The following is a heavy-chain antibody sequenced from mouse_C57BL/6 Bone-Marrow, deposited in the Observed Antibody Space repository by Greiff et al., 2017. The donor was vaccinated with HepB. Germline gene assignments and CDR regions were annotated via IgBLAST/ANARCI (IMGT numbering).Heavy chain of an antibody. Sequence: VQLQQSGPVLVKPGASVKMSCKASGYTFTDYYMNWVKQSHGKSLEWIGVINPYNGGTSYNQKFKGKATLTVDKSSSTAYMELNSLTSEDSAVYYCARSYSNYDWYFDVWGRGTTVTVSS. V-gene: IGHV1-19*01. CDR1: GYTFTDYY. CDR3: ARSYSNYDWYFDV. J-gene: IGHJ1*03. D-gene: IGHD2-5*01. CDR2: INPYNGGT.